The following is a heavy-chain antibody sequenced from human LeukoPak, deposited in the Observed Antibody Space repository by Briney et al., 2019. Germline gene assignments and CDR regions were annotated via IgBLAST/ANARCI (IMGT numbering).Heavy chain of an antibody. CDR3: ARGRPTGSSRRFVVQ. J-gene: IGHJ4*02. V-gene: IGHV3-21*06. Sequence: GGSLRLSCAASGLTFSSYAMTWVRQAPGKGLEWISSMSSGGSYIYYADSVRGRFTISRDNAKDSLFLLMNSLRVEVTAVYYCARGRPTGSSRRFVVQWGQGTLVTVSS. D-gene: IGHD2-15*01. CDR1: GLTFSSYA. CDR2: MSSGGSYI.